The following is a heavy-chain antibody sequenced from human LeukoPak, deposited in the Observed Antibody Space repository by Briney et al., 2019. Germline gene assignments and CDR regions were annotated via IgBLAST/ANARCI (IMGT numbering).Heavy chain of an antibody. CDR1: GGSISSSSYY. CDR3: ARAPPFGLTYYYYGMDV. J-gene: IGHJ6*02. D-gene: IGHD3-10*01. V-gene: IGHV4-39*01. Sequence: PSETLSLTCTVSGGSISSSSYYWGWIRQPPGKGLEWIGSIYYSGSTYYNPSLKSRVTISVDTSKNQFSLKLSSVTAADTAVYYCARAPPFGLTYYYYGMDVWGQGTTVTVSS. CDR2: IYYSGST.